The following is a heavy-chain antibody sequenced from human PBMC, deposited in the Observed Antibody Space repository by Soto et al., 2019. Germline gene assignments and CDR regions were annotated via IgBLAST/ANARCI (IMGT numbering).Heavy chain of an antibody. CDR2: ISAYNGDT. V-gene: IGHV1-18*01. Sequence: ASVKVSCKASGYTFTSYGISWVRQAPGQGLEWMGWISAYNGDTNYAQTFQGRVTMTTDTSTSTVHMEVRSLRSDDTAVYYCAREGVAPYYYYGMDVWGQGTPVTVSS. CDR3: AREGVAPYYYYGMDV. D-gene: IGHD5-12*01. J-gene: IGHJ6*02. CDR1: GYTFTSYG.